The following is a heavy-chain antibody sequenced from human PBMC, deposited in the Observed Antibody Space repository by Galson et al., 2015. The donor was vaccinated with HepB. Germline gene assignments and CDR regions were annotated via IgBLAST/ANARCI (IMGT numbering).Heavy chain of an antibody. Sequence: SLRLSCAASGFTFSSYWMHWVRQAPGKGLVWVSRINSDGSSTSYADSVKGRFTISRDNAKNTLYLQMNSLRAEDTAVYYCARAWGIAAAGRRDYWYFDLWGRGTLVTVSS. CDR3: ARAWGIAAAGRRDYWYFDL. CDR2: INSDGSST. V-gene: IGHV3-74*01. J-gene: IGHJ2*01. CDR1: GFTFSSYW. D-gene: IGHD6-13*01.